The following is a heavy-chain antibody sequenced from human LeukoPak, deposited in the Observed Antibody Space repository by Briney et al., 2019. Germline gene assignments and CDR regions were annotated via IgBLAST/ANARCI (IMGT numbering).Heavy chain of an antibody. CDR1: GFTFTSYA. CDR2: ISGSGGST. CDR3: AKVQSRYFDWLLYKVAEHDYFDY. Sequence: PGGSLRLSCAASGFTFTSYAMSWVRQAPGKGLEWVSAISGSGGSTYYADSVKGRFTISRDNSKNTLYLQMNSLRAEDTAVYYCAKVQSRYFDWLLYKVAEHDYFDYWGQGTLVTVSS. V-gene: IGHV3-23*01. J-gene: IGHJ4*02. D-gene: IGHD3-9*01.